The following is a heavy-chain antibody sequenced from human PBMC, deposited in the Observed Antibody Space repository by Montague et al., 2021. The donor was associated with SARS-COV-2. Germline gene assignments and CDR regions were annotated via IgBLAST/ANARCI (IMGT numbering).Heavy chain of an antibody. J-gene: IGHJ6*03. CDR2: ISQSGNT. Sequence: SETLSLTCAVYGGSFSRYYWSWIRQPPGKGLEWIGEISQSGNTKYNPSLQSRVSISADTSKNQFSLKLTSVAAADTAVYDCARLRDGVVPSPILGVGPYYYYYSMDVWGRGTTVTVSS. V-gene: IGHV4-34*01. CDR3: ARLRDGVVPSPILGVGPYYYYYSMDV. D-gene: IGHD3-10*01. CDR1: GGSFSRYY.